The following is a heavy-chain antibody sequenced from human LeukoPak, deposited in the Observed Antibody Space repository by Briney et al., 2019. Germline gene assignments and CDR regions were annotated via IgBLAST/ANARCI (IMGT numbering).Heavy chain of an antibody. CDR1: GGTISSYY. CDR3: ARHSEYGDYNDY. V-gene: IGHV4-59*08. D-gene: IGHD4-17*01. Sequence: SETLSLTCTVSGGTISSYYWSWIRQPPGKGLEWIGYIYYSGSTNYNPSLKSRVTISVDTSKNQFSLKLSSVTAADTAVYYCARHSEYGDYNDYWGQGTLVTVSS. J-gene: IGHJ4*02. CDR2: IYYSGST.